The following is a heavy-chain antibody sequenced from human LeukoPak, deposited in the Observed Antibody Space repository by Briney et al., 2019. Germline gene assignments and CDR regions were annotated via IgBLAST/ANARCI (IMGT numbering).Heavy chain of an antibody. V-gene: IGHV1-18*01. J-gene: IGHJ4*02. CDR1: GYTFTSYG. Sequence: ASVKVSCKASGYTFTSYGISWVRQAPGQGLEWMGWISAYNGNTNYAQKLQGRVTMTTDTSTGTAYVELRSLRSDDTAVYYCARAGGYSYPDYFDYWGQGTLVTVSS. D-gene: IGHD5-18*01. CDR3: ARAGGYSYPDYFDY. CDR2: ISAYNGNT.